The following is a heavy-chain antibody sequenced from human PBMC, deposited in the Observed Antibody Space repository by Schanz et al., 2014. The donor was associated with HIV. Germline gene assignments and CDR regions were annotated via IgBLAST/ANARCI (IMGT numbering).Heavy chain of an antibody. D-gene: IGHD2-15*01. CDR2: ITGSGVST. Sequence: VQLVESGGGVVQPGRSLRLSCAASGFSFSNFGMHWVRQAPGKGLDWVSGITGSGVSTYYADSVKGRFTISRDNSKNTLYLQMNSLRAEDTAVYYCAKVVRFAMVTAPYYFDSWGQGTLVTVSS. J-gene: IGHJ4*02. CDR3: AKVVRFAMVTAPYYFDS. CDR1: GFSFSNFG. V-gene: IGHV3-23*04.